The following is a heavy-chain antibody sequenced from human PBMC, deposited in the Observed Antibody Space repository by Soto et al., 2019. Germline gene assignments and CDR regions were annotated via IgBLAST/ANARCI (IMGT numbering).Heavy chain of an antibody. CDR1: GGSISSFH. Sequence: QVQLQESGPGLVKPSETLSLTCTVSGGSISSFHWSWIRQPPGKGLEWIGYINYSGSTNYNPSLKSRVTISVDTSKNQFSLNLNSVTASDTAVYYCTRLGEMATGFDPWGQGTLVTVSS. D-gene: IGHD5-12*01. V-gene: IGHV4-59*08. J-gene: IGHJ5*02. CDR3: TRLGEMATGFDP. CDR2: INYSGST.